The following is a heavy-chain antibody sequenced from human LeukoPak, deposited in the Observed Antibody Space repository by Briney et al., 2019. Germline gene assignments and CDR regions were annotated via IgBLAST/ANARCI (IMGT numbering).Heavy chain of an antibody. Sequence: ASVKVSRKASGYTFTSYAMHWVRQAPGQRLEWMGGIIPIFGTANYAQKFQGRVTITADKSTSTAYMELSSLRSEDTAVYYCARTSEGYYDFWSGYYTSYYYYYMDVWGKGTTVTVSS. V-gene: IGHV1-69*06. CDR1: GYTFTSYA. CDR2: IIPIFGTA. J-gene: IGHJ6*03. D-gene: IGHD3-3*01. CDR3: ARTSEGYYDFWSGYYTSYYYYYMDV.